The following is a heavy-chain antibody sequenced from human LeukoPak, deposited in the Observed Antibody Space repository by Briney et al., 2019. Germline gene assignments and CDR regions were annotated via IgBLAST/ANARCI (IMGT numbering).Heavy chain of an antibody. CDR1: GGSFSGYY. D-gene: IGHD1-7*01. CDR3: ARRQVFDNWNYSNPYYFDY. Sequence: SETLSLTCAVYGGSFSGYYWSWIRQPPGKGLEWIAEINHSGGTNYNPSLKSRVTISVDTSKNQFSLKLSSVTAADTAVYYCARRQVFDNWNYSNPYYFDYWGQGTLVTVSS. V-gene: IGHV4-34*01. CDR2: INHSGGT. J-gene: IGHJ4*02.